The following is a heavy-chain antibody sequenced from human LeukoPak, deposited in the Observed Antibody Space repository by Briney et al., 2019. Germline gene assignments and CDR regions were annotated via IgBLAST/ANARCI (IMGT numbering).Heavy chain of an antibody. CDR3: ARDLGSYPFDY. D-gene: IGHD1-26*01. CDR1: GYTFTSYG. CDR2: INPNSGGT. V-gene: IGHV1-2*06. J-gene: IGHJ4*02. Sequence: ASVKVSCXASGYTFTSYGISWVRQAPGQGLEWMGRINPNSGGTNYAQKFQGRVTMTRDTSISTAYMELSRLRSDDTAVYYCARDLGSYPFDYWGQGTLVTVSS.